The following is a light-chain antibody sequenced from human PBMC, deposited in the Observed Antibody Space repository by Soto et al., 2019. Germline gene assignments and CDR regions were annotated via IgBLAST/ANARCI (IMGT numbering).Light chain of an antibody. Sequence: EIVLTQSPASLSLSPGERATLSCRASQSVSSHLAWYQQKPGQAPRLLMYDASNRATGIPARFSGSGSGTDFTLTISSLEPEDFAVYYCQQRSNWPITFGQGTRLEIK. CDR2: DAS. J-gene: IGKJ5*01. CDR3: QQRSNWPIT. CDR1: QSVSSH. V-gene: IGKV3-11*01.